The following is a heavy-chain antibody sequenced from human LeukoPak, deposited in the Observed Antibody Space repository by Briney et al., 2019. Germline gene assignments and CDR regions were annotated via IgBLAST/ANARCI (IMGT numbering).Heavy chain of an antibody. CDR3: ARVTHTELSTWFDP. J-gene: IGHJ5*02. CDR2: ISAYNGHT. CDR1: GNTFTNNG. Sequence: ASVKVSCKASGNTFTNNGITWVRQAPGQGLEWMGWISAYNGHTNYAQKLQGRVTMTTDTSTSTAYMELRSLRSDDTAVYYCARVTHTELSTWFDPWGQGTLVTVSS. D-gene: IGHD5-18*01. V-gene: IGHV1-18*01.